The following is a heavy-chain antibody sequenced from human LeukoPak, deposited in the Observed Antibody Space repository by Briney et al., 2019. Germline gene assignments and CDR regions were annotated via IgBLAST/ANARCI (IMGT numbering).Heavy chain of an antibody. D-gene: IGHD1-1*01. CDR1: GFTFSSYW. CDR2: IKQDGSEK. CDR3: AKNADPQLERPLDY. Sequence: PGGSLRLSCAASGFTFSSYWMSWVRQAPGKGLEWVANIKQDGSEKYYVDSVKGRFTISRDNAKNTVYLQMNSLRAEDTAVYYCAKNADPQLERPLDYWGQGTLVTVSS. J-gene: IGHJ4*02. V-gene: IGHV3-7*03.